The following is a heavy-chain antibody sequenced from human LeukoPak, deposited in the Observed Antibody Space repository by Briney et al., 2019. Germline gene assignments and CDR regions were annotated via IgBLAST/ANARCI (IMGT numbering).Heavy chain of an antibody. CDR1: GFTFSTYG. J-gene: IGHJ4*02. CDR3: ARDNGSSWSDY. Sequence: GGSLRLSCAASGFTFSTYGMSWVRQAPGKGLEWVSAISGSGGSTYYADSVKGRFTISRDNSKNTLYLQMNSLKAEDTAVYYCARDNGSSWSDYWGQGTLVTVSS. CDR2: ISGSGGST. D-gene: IGHD6-6*01. V-gene: IGHV3-23*01.